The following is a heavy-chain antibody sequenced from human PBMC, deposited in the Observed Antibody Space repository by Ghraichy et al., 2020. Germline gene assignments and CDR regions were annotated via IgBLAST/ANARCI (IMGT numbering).Heavy chain of an antibody. Sequence: ASVKVSCKASGYTFTSYGISWVRQAPGQGLEWMGWISAYNGNTNYAQKLQGRVTMTTDTSTSTAYMELRSLRSDDTAVYYCARDHHWNDQKYYYYYYMDVWGKGTTVTVSS. V-gene: IGHV1-18*01. CDR2: ISAYNGNT. J-gene: IGHJ6*03. D-gene: IGHD1-1*01. CDR1: GYTFTSYG. CDR3: ARDHHWNDQKYYYYYYMDV.